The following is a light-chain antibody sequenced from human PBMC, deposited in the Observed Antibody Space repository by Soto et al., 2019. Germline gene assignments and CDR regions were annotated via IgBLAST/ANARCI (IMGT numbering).Light chain of an antibody. CDR2: GAS. V-gene: IGKV3-20*01. J-gene: IGKJ1*01. Sequence: EIGVSQSADTLSLSTGERATLPCRASQSVSSSYIAWYQQRPGQTPSLLIYGASTRATGIPDRFSGSGSGTHFTLTISRLEPGDFAVYYCQQYGSSPTFAQGTKVDIK. CDR1: QSVSSSY. CDR3: QQYGSSPT.